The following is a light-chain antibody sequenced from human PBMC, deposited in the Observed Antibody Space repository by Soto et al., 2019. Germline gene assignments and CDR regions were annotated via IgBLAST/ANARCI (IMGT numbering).Light chain of an antibody. J-gene: IGLJ3*02. CDR1: SGSVSATYY. CDR2: STN. CDR3: VLYMGSGIWV. Sequence: QTVVTQEPSLSVSPGGTVTLTCGLSSGSVSATYYPSWYQQTPGQAPRALIFSTNSRSSGVPARFSGTIFGSKAALTITGAQADDESDYYCVLYMGSGIWVFGGGTKLTVL. V-gene: IGLV8-61*01.